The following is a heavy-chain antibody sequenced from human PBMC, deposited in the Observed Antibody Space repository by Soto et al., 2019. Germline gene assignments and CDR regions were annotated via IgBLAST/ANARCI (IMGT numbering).Heavy chain of an antibody. CDR3: AASPLGAPDY. J-gene: IGHJ4*02. CDR1: GFTFTISA. Sequence: ASVKVSCKASGFTFTISAVQWVRQARGQRLEWIGWIVVGSGNTNYAQKFQERVTITRDMSTSTAYMELSSLRSEDTAVYYCAASPLGAPDYWGQGTLVTVSS. V-gene: IGHV1-58*01. D-gene: IGHD1-26*01. CDR2: IVVGSGNT.